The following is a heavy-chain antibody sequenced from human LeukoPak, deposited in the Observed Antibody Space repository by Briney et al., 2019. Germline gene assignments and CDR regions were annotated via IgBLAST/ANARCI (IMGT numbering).Heavy chain of an antibody. CDR1: GFTFDDYA. D-gene: IGHD4-17*01. Sequence: GGSLRLSCAASGFTFDDYAMHWVRQAPGKGLEWVSGIRWNSGSIGYADSVKGRFTISRDNAKNSLYLQMNSLRAEDTALYYCAKDIADGDYAASYWYFDLWGRGTLVTVSS. CDR2: IRWNSGSI. V-gene: IGHV3-9*01. CDR3: AKDIADGDYAASYWYFDL. J-gene: IGHJ2*01.